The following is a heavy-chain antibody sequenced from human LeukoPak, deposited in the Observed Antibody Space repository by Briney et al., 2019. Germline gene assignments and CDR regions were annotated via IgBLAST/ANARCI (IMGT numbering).Heavy chain of an antibody. CDR3: ASEKQYSSGWYATFDY. J-gene: IGHJ4*02. Sequence: SGGSLRLSCAASGFTFSSYAMSWVRQAPGKGLEWVSAISGSGGSTYYADSVKGRFTISRDNSKNTLYLQTNSLRAEDTAVYYCASEKQYSSGWYATFDYWGQGTLVTVSS. V-gene: IGHV3-23*01. D-gene: IGHD6-19*01. CDR1: GFTFSSYA. CDR2: ISGSGGST.